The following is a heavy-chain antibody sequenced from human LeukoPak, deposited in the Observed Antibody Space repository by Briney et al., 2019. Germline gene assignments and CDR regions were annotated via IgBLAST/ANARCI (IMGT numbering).Heavy chain of an antibody. CDR3: ARVGVQRTYYDFWSGYGNWFDP. V-gene: IGHV1-46*01. CDR2: INPSGGST. Sequence: GASVKVSCKASGYTFTSYYMHWVRQAPGQGLEWMGIINPSGGSTSYAQKFQGRVTMTRDTSTSTVYMELSSLRSEDTAVYYCARVGVQRTYYDFWSGYGNWFDPWGQGTLVTVSS. J-gene: IGHJ5*02. D-gene: IGHD3-3*01. CDR1: GYTFTSYY.